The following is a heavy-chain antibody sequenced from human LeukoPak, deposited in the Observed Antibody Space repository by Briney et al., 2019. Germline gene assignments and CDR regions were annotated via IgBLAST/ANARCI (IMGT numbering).Heavy chain of an antibody. Sequence: TSETLSLTCTVSGGSFSSGSYYWSWIRQPPGKGLEWNGSVYYGRSPYFNPSLESRATISVDTSKNHFSLKMSSVTAADTAVYYCARSSGTGTFSYWGQGTLVTVSS. J-gene: IGHJ4*02. CDR3: ARSSGTGTFSY. CDR2: VYYGRSP. D-gene: IGHD6-25*01. CDR1: GGSFSSGSYY. V-gene: IGHV4-39*02.